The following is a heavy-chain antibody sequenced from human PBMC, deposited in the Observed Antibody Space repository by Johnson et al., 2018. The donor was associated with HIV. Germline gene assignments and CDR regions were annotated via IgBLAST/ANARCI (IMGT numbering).Heavy chain of an antibody. CDR1: GFTFDDYG. Sequence: VQLVESGGGVVRPGGSLRLSCAASGFTFDDYGMSWVRQAPGKGLEWVSGINWNGGSTGYADSVKVRLPISRDNAKNSLYLQMNSLRAEDTALYYCARDGGGSDIVVVTARNAFDIWGQGTMVTVSS. V-gene: IGHV3-20*04. D-gene: IGHD2-21*02. CDR3: ARDGGGSDIVVVTARNAFDI. CDR2: INWNGGST. J-gene: IGHJ3*02.